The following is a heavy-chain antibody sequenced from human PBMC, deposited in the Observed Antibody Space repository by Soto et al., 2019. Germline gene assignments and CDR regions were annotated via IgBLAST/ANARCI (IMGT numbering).Heavy chain of an antibody. CDR1: GGSISSYY. V-gene: IGHV4-4*07. D-gene: IGHD1-7*01. CDR2: IYTSGST. J-gene: IGHJ5*02. Sequence: QVQLQESGPGLVKPSETLSLTCTVSGGSISSYYWSWIRQPAGKGLEWIGRIYTSGSTNYNPSLKRRVTMSVDTSKHQFSLKLSSVTAADTAVYYCAREVWNYVTPRFDPWGQGTLVTVSS. CDR3: AREVWNYVTPRFDP.